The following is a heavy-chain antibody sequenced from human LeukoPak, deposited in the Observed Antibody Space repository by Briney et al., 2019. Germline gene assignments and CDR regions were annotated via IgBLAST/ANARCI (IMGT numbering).Heavy chain of an antibody. CDR2: ISSSSMYI. CDR3: ARTLGSSSWYYCDY. D-gene: IGHD6-13*01. CDR1: GFTFSSYH. V-gene: IGHV3-21*01. J-gene: IGHJ4*02. Sequence: RAGGSLRLSCAASGFTFSSYHMNWVRQAPGKGLEWVSSISSSSMYIYYADSVKGRFTISRDNAKNSLYLQMNSLRAEDTAMYYCARTLGSSSWYYCDYRGQATLVSDSS.